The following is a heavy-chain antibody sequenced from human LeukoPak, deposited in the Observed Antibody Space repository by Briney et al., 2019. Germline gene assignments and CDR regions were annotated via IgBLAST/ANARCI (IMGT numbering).Heavy chain of an antibody. CDR2: ISYDGSNK. D-gene: IGHD3-9*01. V-gene: IGHV3-30-3*01. CDR1: GFTFSSYA. Sequence: PGRSLRLSCAASGFTFSSYAMHWVRQAPGKGLEWVAVISYDGSNKYYADSVKGRFTISRDNSKNTLYLQMNSLRAEDTAVYYCARDGYDILTGAPPDYWGQGTLVTVSS. CDR3: ARDGYDILTGAPPDY. J-gene: IGHJ4*02.